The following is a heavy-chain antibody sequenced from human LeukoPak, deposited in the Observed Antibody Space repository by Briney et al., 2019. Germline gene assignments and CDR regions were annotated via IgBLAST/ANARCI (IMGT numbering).Heavy chain of an antibody. J-gene: IGHJ5*02. CDR2: IYYSGST. Sequence: SETLSLTCTVSGGSISSYYWSWIRQPPGKGLEWIGCIYYSGSTNYNPSLKSRVTISVDTSKNQFSLKLSSVTAADTAVYYCARRSSGWSFDPWGQGTLVTVSS. CDR3: ARRSSGWSFDP. CDR1: GGSISSYY. D-gene: IGHD6-19*01. V-gene: IGHV4-59*01.